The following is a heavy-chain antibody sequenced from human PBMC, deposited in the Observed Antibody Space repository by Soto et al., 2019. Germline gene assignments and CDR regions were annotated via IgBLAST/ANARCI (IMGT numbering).Heavy chain of an antibody. J-gene: IGHJ5*02. CDR3: ARQPTGYPNWFDA. CDR2: IFYGHGT. Sequence: QVQLQEAGPGLVKPSETLSLTCTVSGGSVTRSSSSLAWVRQPPGKGLHWIGTIFYGHGTYYNPSLESRVTISLDTSKIQFSLELTSVTAADTAVYYCARQPTGYPNWFDAWGRGILVIVSS. V-gene: IGHV4-39*01. CDR1: GGSVTRSSSS. D-gene: IGHD3-9*01.